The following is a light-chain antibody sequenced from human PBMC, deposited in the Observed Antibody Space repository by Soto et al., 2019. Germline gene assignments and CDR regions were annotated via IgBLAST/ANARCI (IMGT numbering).Light chain of an antibody. J-gene: IGKJ1*01. Sequence: DIQMTQSPSTLSASVGDRVTITCRASQSISNWLAWYQHKPGKAPRLLVYKASSLEYGVPSRFSGSVSGTEFTLTINSLQPDDFATYFCQQYSRSSWTFGQGTKVEIK. CDR2: KAS. CDR1: QSISNW. CDR3: QQYSRSSWT. V-gene: IGKV1-5*03.